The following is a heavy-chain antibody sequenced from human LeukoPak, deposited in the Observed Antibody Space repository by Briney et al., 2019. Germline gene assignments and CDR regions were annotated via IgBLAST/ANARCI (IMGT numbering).Heavy chain of an antibody. CDR2: MYYTGST. Sequence: SETLSLTCTVSGGSISSGGYYWGWIRQPPGKGLEWIANMYYTGSTYYNPSLKSRVTISVDTSKNHFSLKLSSVTAADTAVYYCVRQPYSSGSNHYYSYGMDVWGQGTTVTVSS. D-gene: IGHD6-19*01. CDR1: GGSISSGGYY. V-gene: IGHV4-39*01. J-gene: IGHJ6*02. CDR3: VRQPYSSGSNHYYSYGMDV.